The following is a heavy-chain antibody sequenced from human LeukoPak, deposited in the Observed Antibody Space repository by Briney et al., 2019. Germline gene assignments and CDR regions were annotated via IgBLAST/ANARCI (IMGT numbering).Heavy chain of an antibody. CDR2: IHYSGTT. J-gene: IGHJ4*02. CDR1: GGSLSSSSYY. V-gene: IGHV4-39*07. Sequence: PSETPSLTCTVSGGSLSSSSYYWGCIRQPPGKGLEWIGSIHYSGTTYYNPSLKSRVTISVDTSKNQFSLRLSSVTAADTAVYYCARAHTISFRVGFDYWGQGRLVTVSS. D-gene: IGHD6-13*01. CDR3: ARAHTISFRVGFDY.